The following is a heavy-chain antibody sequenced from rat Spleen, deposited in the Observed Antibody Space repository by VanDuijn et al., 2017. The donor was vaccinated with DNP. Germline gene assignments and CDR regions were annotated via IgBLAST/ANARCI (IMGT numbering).Heavy chain of an antibody. CDR3: ARNNNYLYWYFDF. D-gene: IGHD1-10*01. CDR1: RFTFDNYG. J-gene: IGHJ1*01. CDR2: IRSDGDTT. Sequence: EVQLVESGGGLVQPGRSLKVSCVASRFTFDNYGMAWVRQAPTKGLEWVATIRSDGDTTYYRDSVKGRFTISRDNAKNTLYLQMDSLRSEDTATYYCARNNNYLYWYFDFWGPGTLVTVSS. V-gene: IGHV5-29*01.